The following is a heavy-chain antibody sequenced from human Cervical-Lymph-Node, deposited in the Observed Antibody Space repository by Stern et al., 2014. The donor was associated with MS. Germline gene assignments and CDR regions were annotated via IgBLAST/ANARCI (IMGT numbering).Heavy chain of an antibody. Sequence: VQLVESGAEVKKPGSSVKVSCKASGGIFSSYGINSVRQAPGQGLEWMGGTIPIYDTPNYAQKFLGRVTINADESTSTAYMELSSLATEDTAVYYCARARWNAPFDYWGQGTLVTVSS. D-gene: IGHD1-1*01. CDR1: GGIFSSYG. CDR3: ARARWNAPFDY. CDR2: TIPIYDTP. V-gene: IGHV1-69*01. J-gene: IGHJ4*02.